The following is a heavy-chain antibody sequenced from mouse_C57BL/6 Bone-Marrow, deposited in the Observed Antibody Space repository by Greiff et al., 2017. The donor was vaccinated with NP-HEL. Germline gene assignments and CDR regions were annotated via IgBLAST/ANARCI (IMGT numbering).Heavy chain of an antibody. CDR3: ARDIYDGYYPDY. D-gene: IGHD2-3*01. CDR2: SRTKANDYTT. Sequence: EVQGVESGGGLVQSGRSLRLSCATSGFTFSDFYMEWVRQAPGKGLEWIAASRTKANDYTTEYSASVKGRFIVSRDTSQSILYLQMNALRAEDTAIYYCARDIYDGYYPDYWGQGTTLTVSS. J-gene: IGHJ2*01. CDR1: GFTFSDFY. V-gene: IGHV7-1*01.